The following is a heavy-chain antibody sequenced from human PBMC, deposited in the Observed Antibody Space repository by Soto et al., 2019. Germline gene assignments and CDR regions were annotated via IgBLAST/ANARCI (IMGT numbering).Heavy chain of an antibody. CDR2: IIPMFGIA. Sequence: QVQLVQSGAEVKKPGSSVKVSCKGSGGTFNRYTITWVRQAPGQGLEWMGRIIPMFGIASYAQNFQGRVTITDEKATSTASRELRSFGSADTAVYYCARGSGGSEVVPAAISAMDVWGQGTTVTVSS. J-gene: IGHJ6*02. CDR1: GGTFNRYT. CDR3: ARGSGGSEVVPAAISAMDV. V-gene: IGHV1-69*02. D-gene: IGHD2-2*01.